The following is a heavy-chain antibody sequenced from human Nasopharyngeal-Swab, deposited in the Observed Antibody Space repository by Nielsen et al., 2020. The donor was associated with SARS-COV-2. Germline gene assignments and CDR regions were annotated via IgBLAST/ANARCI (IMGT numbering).Heavy chain of an antibody. CDR2: ISAYNGNT. CDR3: ARVGTPRSYYYYYGMDV. Sequence: ASSKISCNASGYTFISYGISWVRQAPGQGLEWMGWISAYNGNTNYAQKLQGRVTMTTDTTTSTAYMELMSLRSDDTAVYYCARVGTPRSYYYYYGMDVWGQGTTVTVSS. V-gene: IGHV1-18*01. CDR1: GYTFISYG. D-gene: IGHD1/OR15-1a*01. J-gene: IGHJ6*02.